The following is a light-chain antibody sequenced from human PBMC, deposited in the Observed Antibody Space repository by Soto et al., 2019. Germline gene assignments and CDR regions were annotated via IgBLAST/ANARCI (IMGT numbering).Light chain of an antibody. J-gene: IGKJ2*01. CDR2: GAS. CDR3: QQYNNWSSYT. V-gene: IGKV3-15*01. Sequence: EIVMTQSPATLSVSPGERATLSCRASQSVSSNLAWYQQKPGQAPRLLIYGASTRATGIPARFSGSGSGTEFTLTISSLQSEHFAVYYCQQYNNWSSYTFGQGTKLEIK. CDR1: QSVSSN.